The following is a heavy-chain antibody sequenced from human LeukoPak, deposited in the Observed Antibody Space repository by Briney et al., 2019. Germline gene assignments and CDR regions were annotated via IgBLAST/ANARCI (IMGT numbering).Heavy chain of an antibody. CDR3: AKDGGGTDFDY. J-gene: IGHJ4*02. CDR1: GSTFSTYG. D-gene: IGHD1-26*01. CDR2: ILNDGSNK. V-gene: IGHV3-30*18. Sequence: PGRSLRLSCAASGSTFSTYGMHWVRQAPGKGLEWVAFILNDGSNKYYADSVKGRLTISRDNSKNTLYLQMNSLRAEDTAVYYCAKDGGGTDFDYWGQGTLVTVSS.